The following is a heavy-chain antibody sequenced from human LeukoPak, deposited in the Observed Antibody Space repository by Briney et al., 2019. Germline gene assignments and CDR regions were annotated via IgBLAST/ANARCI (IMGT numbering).Heavy chain of an antibody. V-gene: IGHV4-39*01. Sequence: SDTLSLTCTVSGGSISSSSYYWGWIRQPPGRGLEWIGSIYYSGSTYYNPSLKSRVTISVDTSKNQFSLKLSSVTAADTAVYYCAVVLRFLEWLSYDFDYWGQGTLVTVSS. CDR3: AVVLRFLEWLSYDFDY. J-gene: IGHJ4*02. CDR1: GGSISSSSYY. CDR2: IYYSGST. D-gene: IGHD3-3*01.